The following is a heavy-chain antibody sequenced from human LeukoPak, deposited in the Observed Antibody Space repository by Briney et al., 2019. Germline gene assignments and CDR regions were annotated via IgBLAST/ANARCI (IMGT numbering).Heavy chain of an antibody. CDR1: GFTFSDYY. CDR2: ISSSGSTI. V-gene: IGHV3-11*01. J-gene: IGHJ4*02. CDR3: ARDAYCGGDCYIDGAFDY. D-gene: IGHD2-21*02. Sequence: GGSLRLSCAASGFTFSDYYMSWIRQAPGKGLEWVSYISSSGSTIYYADSVKGRFTISRDNAKNSLYLQMNSLRAEDTAVYYCARDAYCGGDCYIDGAFDYWGQGTLVTVSS.